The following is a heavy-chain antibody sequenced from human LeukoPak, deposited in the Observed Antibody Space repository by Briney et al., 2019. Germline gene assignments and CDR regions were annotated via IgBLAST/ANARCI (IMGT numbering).Heavy chain of an antibody. Sequence: PSETLCLTCRVSGGSMRSYYWSWIRHPPGKGLEWIAYISYSGSTICNPSLKSRVTISVDTSKNQFSLRLTSLSAADTAVYYCARGLYSSGWYTHYYFDHWGQGTLVTVSS. D-gene: IGHD6-19*01. CDR2: ISYSGST. CDR3: ARGLYSSGWYTHYYFDH. V-gene: IGHV4-59*01. CDR1: GGSMRSYY. J-gene: IGHJ4*02.